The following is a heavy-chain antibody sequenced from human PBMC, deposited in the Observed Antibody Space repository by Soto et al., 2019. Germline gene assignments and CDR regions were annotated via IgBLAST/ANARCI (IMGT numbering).Heavy chain of an antibody. Sequence: PSETLPLTCTVSGGSIISSSYYWGWIRKPPGKGLEWIGYIYYSGSTNYNPSLKSRVTISVDTSKNQFSLKLSSVTAADTAVYYCAREVRVVATGRYYYYGMDVWGQGTTVTVSS. CDR3: AREVRVVATGRYYYYGMDV. D-gene: IGHD5-12*01. V-gene: IGHV4-61*01. CDR1: GGSIISSSYY. J-gene: IGHJ6*02. CDR2: IYYSGST.